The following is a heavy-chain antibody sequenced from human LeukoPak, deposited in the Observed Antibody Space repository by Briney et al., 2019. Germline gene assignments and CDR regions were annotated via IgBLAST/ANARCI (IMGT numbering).Heavy chain of an antibody. D-gene: IGHD3-22*01. CDR2: ISSSGSTI. J-gene: IGHJ6*02. Sequence: GGSLRLSCAASGFTFSDYYMSWIRQAPGKGLEWVSYISSSGSTIYYADSVKGRFTISRDNAKNSLYLQMNSLRAEHTAVYYCAREGNYYDSSGYYPSREYYYYGMDVWGQGTTVTVSS. CDR3: AREGNYYDSSGYYPSREYYYYGMDV. V-gene: IGHV3-11*01. CDR1: GFTFSDYY.